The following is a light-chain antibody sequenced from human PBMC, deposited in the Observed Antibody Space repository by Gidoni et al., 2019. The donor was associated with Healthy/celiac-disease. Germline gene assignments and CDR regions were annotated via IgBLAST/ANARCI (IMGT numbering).Light chain of an antibody. CDR2: AAS. J-gene: IGKJ1*01. V-gene: IGKV1-39*01. Sequence: DSQMTQSPSSLSASVGDRVTITCRASQSISSYLNWYQQKPGKAPKLLIYAASSLQSGVPSRFSVSGSGTDFTLTISSLQPEDFATYYCQQRYSTLVTFGQGTKVEIK. CDR1: QSISSY. CDR3: QQRYSTLVT.